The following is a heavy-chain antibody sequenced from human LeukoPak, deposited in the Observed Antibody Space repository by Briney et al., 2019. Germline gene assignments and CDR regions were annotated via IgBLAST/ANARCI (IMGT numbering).Heavy chain of an antibody. V-gene: IGHV3-9*01. CDR3: ATSSREGEDSSGWASFDY. D-gene: IGHD6-19*01. CDR1: GFSFDDYA. J-gene: IGHJ4*02. CDR2: ISWNSGSI. Sequence: GGSLRLSCAVSGFSFDDYAMHWVRQAPGKGLEWVSGISWNSGSIGYAESVKGRFTISRDNAKNSLYLQMNSLRAEDTALYYCATSSREGEDSSGWASFDYWGQGTLVTVPS.